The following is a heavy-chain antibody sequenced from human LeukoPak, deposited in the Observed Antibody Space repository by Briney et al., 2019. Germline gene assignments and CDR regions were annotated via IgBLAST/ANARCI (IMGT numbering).Heavy chain of an antibody. CDR1: GFTFSSYA. J-gene: IGHJ4*02. CDR2: INSDGSST. V-gene: IGHV3-74*01. CDR3: ARASSSWYRY. D-gene: IGHD6-13*01. Sequence: PGGSLRLSCAASGFTFSSYAMSWVRQAPGKGLVWVSRINSDGSSTSYADSVEGRFTISRDNAKNTLYLQMNSLRAEDTAVYYCARASSSWYRYWGQGTLVTVSS.